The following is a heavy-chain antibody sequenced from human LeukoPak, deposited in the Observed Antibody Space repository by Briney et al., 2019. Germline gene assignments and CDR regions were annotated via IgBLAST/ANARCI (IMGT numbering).Heavy chain of an antibody. J-gene: IGHJ4*02. CDR1: GFTFSSYA. CDR3: ATRYCSGGSCYDFDY. D-gene: IGHD2-15*01. V-gene: IGHV3-23*01. Sequence: GGSLRLSCAASGFTFSSYAMSWVRQAPGKGLEWVSALSGSGGSTYYADSVKGRFTISRDNSKNTLYLQMNSLRAEDTAVYYCATRYCSGGSCYDFDYWGQGTLVTVCS. CDR2: LSGSGGST.